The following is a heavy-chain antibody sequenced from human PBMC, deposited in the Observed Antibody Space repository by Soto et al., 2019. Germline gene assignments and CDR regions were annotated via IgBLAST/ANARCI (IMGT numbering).Heavy chain of an antibody. V-gene: IGHV3-7*05. J-gene: IGHJ6*02. Sequence: PGGSLRLSCSASGFIFSSYWMSVVRQAPGKGLEWVANIKQDGSEKYYVDSVKGRFTISRDNAKNSLYLQMNSLRAEDTAVYYCARDASWHDLFYYYYYGMDVWGQGTTVTVSS. D-gene: IGHD1-1*01. CDR1: GFIFSSYW. CDR2: IKQDGSEK. CDR3: ARDASWHDLFYYYYYGMDV.